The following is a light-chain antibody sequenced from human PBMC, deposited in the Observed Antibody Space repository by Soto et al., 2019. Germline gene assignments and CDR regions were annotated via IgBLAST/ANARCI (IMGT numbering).Light chain of an antibody. CDR2: ERS. V-gene: IGLV2-23*01. J-gene: IGLJ2*01. CDR3: CSYSGSRTYVV. Sequence: QSALTQPASVSGSPGQSITISCTGTSSDVGSYNLVSWYQQHPGKASKLMIYERSKRPSGVSDRFSGSKSGNTASLTISGLQAEDEAYYYRCSYSGSRTYVVFGGGTKLTAL. CDR1: SSDVGSYNL.